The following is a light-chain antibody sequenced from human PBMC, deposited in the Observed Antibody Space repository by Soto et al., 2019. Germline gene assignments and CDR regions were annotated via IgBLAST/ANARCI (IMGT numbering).Light chain of an antibody. CDR3: LLSYSGARV. Sequence: QAVVTQEPSLTVSPGGTVTLTCGSSTGAVTSGHYPYWFQQKPGQAPRTLIYDTNNKHSWTPARFSGSLLGGKAALILSGAQPEDEAEFYCLLSYSGARVFGGGTKLTVL. CDR1: TGAVTSGHY. J-gene: IGLJ3*02. V-gene: IGLV7-46*01. CDR2: DTN.